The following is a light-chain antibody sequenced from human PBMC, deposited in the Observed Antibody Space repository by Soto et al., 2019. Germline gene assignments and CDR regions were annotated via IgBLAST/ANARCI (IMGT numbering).Light chain of an antibody. CDR3: LQYDSSRT. CDR1: QSVMNRF. J-gene: IGKJ1*01. V-gene: IGKV3-20*01. CDR2: GTS. Sequence: EIVLTQSPGTLSLSPGQRVTLSCRASQSVMNRFLAWYQQKTGQAPRLLIYGTSIRAAGIPERFSGSGSGTDFTITISRLEPEDFAVYYCLQYDSSRTFGQGTKVDMK.